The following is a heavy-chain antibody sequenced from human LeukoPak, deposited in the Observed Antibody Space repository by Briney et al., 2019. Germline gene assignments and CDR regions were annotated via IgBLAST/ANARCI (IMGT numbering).Heavy chain of an antibody. CDR1: GGSFSGYY. CDR2: INHSGST. V-gene: IGHV4-34*01. J-gene: IGHJ4*02. CDR3: ARDAKYYYGSRTYFFFEY. D-gene: IGHD3-10*01. Sequence: SETLSLTCAVYGGSFSGYYWSWIRQPPGKGLEWIGEINHSGSTNYNSSLKSRVTMSIDTSKNQFSLKLSSVTAADTAIYYCARDAKYYYGSRTYFFFEYWGQGTLLTVSS.